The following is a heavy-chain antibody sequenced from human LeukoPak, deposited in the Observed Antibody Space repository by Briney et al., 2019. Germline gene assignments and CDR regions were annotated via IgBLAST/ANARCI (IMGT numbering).Heavy chain of an antibody. D-gene: IGHD3-16*02. Sequence: QPGRSLSLSCAASGFTFSSYGMHWVRQAPGKGLEWVAVIWYDGSNKYYADSVKGRFTISRDNSKNTLYLQMNSLRAEDTAVYYCAREVGGELSSEPLDYWGQGTLVTVSS. CDR3: AREVGGELSSEPLDY. CDR2: IWYDGSNK. J-gene: IGHJ4*02. V-gene: IGHV3-33*01. CDR1: GFTFSSYG.